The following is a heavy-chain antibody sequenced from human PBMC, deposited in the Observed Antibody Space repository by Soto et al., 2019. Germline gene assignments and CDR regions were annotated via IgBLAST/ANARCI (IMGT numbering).Heavy chain of an antibody. J-gene: IGHJ5*02. D-gene: IGHD3-3*01. CDR2: INSDGSST. V-gene: IGHV3-74*01. CDR1: GFTFSSYG. CDR3: AREIRDFWSGYSTNIINWFDP. Sequence: HGGSLRLSCAASGFTFSSYGMHWVRQAPGKGLVWVSRINSDGSSTSYADSVKGRFTISRDNAKNTLYLQMNSLRAEDTAVYYCAREIRDFWSGYSTNIINWFDPWGQGTLVTVSS.